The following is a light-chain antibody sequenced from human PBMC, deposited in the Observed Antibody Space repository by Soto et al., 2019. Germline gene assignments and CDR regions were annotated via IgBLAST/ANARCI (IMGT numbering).Light chain of an antibody. J-gene: IGKJ4*01. CDR1: QSVRSSY. V-gene: IGKV3-20*01. CDR3: QQYGNSPLT. CDR2: GAS. Sequence: EIVLTQSPGTLSLSAWERATLSCRASQSVRSSYFAWYQQKPGQAPRLLIFGASTRAPGIPDRVSGSGSGTDFTLTISKLEPEDFALFYCQQYGNSPLTFGGGTKVDIK.